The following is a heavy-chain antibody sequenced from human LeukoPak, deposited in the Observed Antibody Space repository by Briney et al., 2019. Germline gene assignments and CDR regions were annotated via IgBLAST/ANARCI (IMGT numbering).Heavy chain of an antibody. CDR2: INHSGST. D-gene: IGHD4-23*01. J-gene: IGHJ5*02. CDR1: GGSFSGYY. CDR3: ARGGLRWNWFDP. V-gene: IGHV4-34*01. Sequence: PSETLSLTCAVYGGSFSGYYWSWIRQPPGKGLEWIGEINHSGSTNYNPSLKSRVTISVDTSKNQFSLKLSSVTAADTAVYYCARGGLRWNWFDPWGQGTLVTVSS.